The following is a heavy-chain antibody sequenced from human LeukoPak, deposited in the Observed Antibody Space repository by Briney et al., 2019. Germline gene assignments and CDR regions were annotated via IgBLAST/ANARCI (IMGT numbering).Heavy chain of an antibody. CDR1: GFTFSSYS. D-gene: IGHD3-10*01. CDR3: ARDQRGLWFGESYFDY. Sequence: GGSLRLSCAASGFTFSSYSMNWVRQAPGKGLEWVSSISSSSSYIYYADSVKGRFTISRDNAKNSLYLQMNSLRAEDTAVYYCARDQRGLWFGESYFDYWGQGTLVTVSS. V-gene: IGHV3-21*01. CDR2: ISSSSSYI. J-gene: IGHJ4*02.